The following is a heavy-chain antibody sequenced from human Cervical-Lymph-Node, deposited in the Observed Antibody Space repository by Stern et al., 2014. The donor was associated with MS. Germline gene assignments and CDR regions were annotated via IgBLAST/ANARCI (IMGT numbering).Heavy chain of an antibody. CDR3: ARGLNYFDY. V-gene: IGHV3-33*01. Sequence: VQLVESGGGVVQPGRSLRLSCAVSGFTFSAYGMHWVRQAPGKGLEWVAVIWHDGSRKYYADSVKGRFIISRDNSKNTLYLQLNSLRAEDTAVFYCARGLNYFDYWGRGTLVTVSS. CDR2: IWHDGSRK. CDR1: GFTFSAYG. J-gene: IGHJ4*02.